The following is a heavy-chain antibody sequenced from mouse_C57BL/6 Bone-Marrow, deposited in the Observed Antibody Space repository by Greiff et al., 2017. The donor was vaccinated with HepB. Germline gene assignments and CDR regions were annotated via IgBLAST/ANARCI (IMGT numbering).Heavy chain of an antibody. D-gene: IGHD2-4*01. CDR1: GYSITSGYY. Sequence: EVQLQQSGPGLVKPSQSLSLTCSVTGYSITSGYYWNWIRQFPGNKLEWMGYISYDGSNNYNPSLKNRISITRDTSKNQFFLKLNSVTTEDTATYYCARESGYDYDYWGQGTTLTVSS. J-gene: IGHJ2*01. V-gene: IGHV3-6*01. CDR2: ISYDGSN. CDR3: ARESGYDYDY.